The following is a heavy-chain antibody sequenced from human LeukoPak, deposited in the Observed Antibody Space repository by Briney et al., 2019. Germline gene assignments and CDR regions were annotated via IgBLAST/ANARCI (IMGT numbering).Heavy chain of an antibody. J-gene: IGHJ6*03. Sequence: PGGSLRLSCAASGFTLSSYEINWVRQAPGKGLEWVLYISSSGSTKYYADSVKGRFTISRDSAKNSLYLQMNSLRAEDTAVYYCARVRGGPMDVWGKGTTVTVSS. CDR2: ISSSGSTK. CDR1: GFTLSSYE. CDR3: ARVRGGPMDV. V-gene: IGHV3-48*03. D-gene: IGHD3-16*01.